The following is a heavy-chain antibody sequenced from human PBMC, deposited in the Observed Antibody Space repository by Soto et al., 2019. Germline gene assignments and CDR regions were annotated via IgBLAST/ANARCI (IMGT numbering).Heavy chain of an antibody. Sequence: QVQLVESGGGVVQPGRSLRLSCAASGSSFSSYGIHWFRQVPGKGLEWVAVISYDGTYKHYADAVKGRFTFSRDNSKNTVYLQMNSLRADDTAVYYCAKDRGYYSSSGPFYWGQGTLVTVSS. J-gene: IGHJ4*02. CDR2: ISYDGTYK. D-gene: IGHD6-13*01. CDR3: AKDRGYYSSSGPFY. CDR1: GSSFSSYG. V-gene: IGHV3-30*18.